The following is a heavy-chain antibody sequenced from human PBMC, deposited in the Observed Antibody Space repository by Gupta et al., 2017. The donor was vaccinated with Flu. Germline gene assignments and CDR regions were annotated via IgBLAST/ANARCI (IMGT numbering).Heavy chain of an antibody. J-gene: IGHJ4*02. CDR2: ISGSGGST. D-gene: IGHD6-13*01. CDR1: GFTFSSYA. CDR3: AKLGGIAAAGTPLDY. V-gene: IGHV3-23*01. Sequence: EVQLLESGGGLVQPGGSLRLSCADSGFTFSSYAISWVRQAPGKGLEWVSAISGSGGSTYYADSVKGRFTISRDNSKNTLYLQMNSLRAEDTAVYYCAKLGGIAAAGTPLDYWGQGTLVTVSS.